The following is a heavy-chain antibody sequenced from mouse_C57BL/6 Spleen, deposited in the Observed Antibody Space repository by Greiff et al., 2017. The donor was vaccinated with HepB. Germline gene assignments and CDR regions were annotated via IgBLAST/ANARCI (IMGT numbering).Heavy chain of an antibody. Sequence: EVQGVDSGGGLVKPGGSLKLSCAASGFTFSSYAMSWVRQTPEKRLEWVATISDGGSYTYYPDNVKGRFTISRDNAKNNLYLQMSHLKSEDTAMYYCARDNYGIYFDYWGQGTTLTVSS. J-gene: IGHJ2*01. CDR1: GFTFSSYA. D-gene: IGHD2-1*01. CDR2: ISDGGSYT. V-gene: IGHV5-4*01. CDR3: ARDNYGIYFDY.